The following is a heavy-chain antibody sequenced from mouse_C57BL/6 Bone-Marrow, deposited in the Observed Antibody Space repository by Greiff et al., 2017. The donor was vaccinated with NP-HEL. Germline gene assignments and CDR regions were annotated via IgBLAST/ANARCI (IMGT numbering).Heavy chain of an antibody. Sequence: QVHVKQSGPGLVQPSQSLSITCTASGFTLTSYGVHWVRQSPGKGLEWLGVIWRGGSTAYYAAFISSLSISKDNSKGQVFFRMNSLQADDTAIYYCARKGWLQGYYAMDYWGQGTSVTVSS. CDR1: GFTLTSYG. V-gene: IGHV2-2*01. CDR3: ARKGWLQGYYAMDY. J-gene: IGHJ4*01. CDR2: IWRGGST. D-gene: IGHD2-2*01.